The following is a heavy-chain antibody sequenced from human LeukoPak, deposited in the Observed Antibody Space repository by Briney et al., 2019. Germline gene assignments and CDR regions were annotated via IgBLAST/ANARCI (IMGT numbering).Heavy chain of an antibody. CDR3: ARGGGYSGYDLDAFDI. J-gene: IGHJ3*02. D-gene: IGHD5-12*01. Sequence: KTGGSLRLSCAASGFTFSRDSMNWVSQAPGKGLEWVSSISSSSTYIYYADSVKGRFTISRDNAKNSLHLQMNSLRAEDTAVYYCARGGGYSGYDLDAFDIWGQGTMVTVSS. CDR1: GFTFSRDS. V-gene: IGHV3-21*01. CDR2: ISSSSTYI.